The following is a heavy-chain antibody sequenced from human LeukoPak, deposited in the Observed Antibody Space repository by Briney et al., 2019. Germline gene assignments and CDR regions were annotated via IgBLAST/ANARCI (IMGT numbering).Heavy chain of an antibody. J-gene: IGHJ6*03. V-gene: IGHV1-2*02. Sequence: GASVKVSCKASGYTFTGYYMHWVRQAPGQGLEWMGWINPNSGGTYYAQKFQGRVSMTRDTSISTAYMELRSLRSDDTAVYYCARDGLVRGVIYLYYYYYYMDVWGKGTTVTVSS. CDR3: ARDGLVRGVIYLYYYYYYMDV. CDR2: INPNSGGT. CDR1: GYTFTGYY. D-gene: IGHD3-10*01.